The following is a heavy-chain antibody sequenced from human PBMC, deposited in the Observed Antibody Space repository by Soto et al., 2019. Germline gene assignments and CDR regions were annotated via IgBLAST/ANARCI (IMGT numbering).Heavy chain of an antibody. CDR2: IYWNDDK. Sequence: GSGPTLVNPTQTLTLTCTFSGFSLSTSGVGVGWIRQPPGKALEWLALIYWNDDKRYSPSLKSRLTITKDTSKNQVVLTMTNMDPVDTATYYCAYARNRGAPPGFGYQNPHDAFEIWGQGTMVTVSS. D-gene: IGHD1-26*01. CDR1: GFSLSTSGVG. J-gene: IGHJ3*02. V-gene: IGHV2-5*01. CDR3: AYARNRGAPPGFGYQNPHDAFEI.